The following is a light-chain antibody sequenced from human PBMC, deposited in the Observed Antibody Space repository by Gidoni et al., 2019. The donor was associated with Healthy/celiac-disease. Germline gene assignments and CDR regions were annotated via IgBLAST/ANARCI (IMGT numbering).Light chain of an antibody. CDR1: SSDVGGYNY. Sequence: QSALTQPASVSGSPGQSITISCTGTSSDVGGYNYVSWYQQHPGKAPKLMIYDVSNRPSGVSNRFSGSKSGNTASRTISGLQAEDEADYYCSSDTSSSTVYVFGTGTKVTVL. J-gene: IGLJ1*01. CDR2: DVS. CDR3: SSDTSSSTVYV. V-gene: IGLV2-14*01.